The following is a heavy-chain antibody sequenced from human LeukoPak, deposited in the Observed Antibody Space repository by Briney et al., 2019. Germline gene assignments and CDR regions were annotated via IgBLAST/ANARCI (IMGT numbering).Heavy chain of an antibody. Sequence: SETLSLTCTVSGGSISSCSYYWGWIRQPPGKGLEWIGSIYYSGSTYYNPSLKSRVTISGDTSKNQFSLKLSSVTAADTAVYYCARHESAATNWGQGTLVTVSS. CDR2: IYYSGST. CDR1: GGSISSCSYY. CDR3: ARHESAATN. D-gene: IGHD6-13*01. V-gene: IGHV4-39*01. J-gene: IGHJ4*02.